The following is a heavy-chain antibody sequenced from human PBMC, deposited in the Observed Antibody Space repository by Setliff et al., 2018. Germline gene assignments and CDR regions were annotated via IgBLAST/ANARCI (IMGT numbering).Heavy chain of an antibody. V-gene: IGHV3-30*09. D-gene: IGHD2-21*02. J-gene: IGHJ6*03. CDR2: ISYAGTTA. Sequence: GGSLRLSCAASGFRFYIFPMHWVRQAPGKGLEWVSFISYAGTTAYYIDSVKGRFAISRDNSKNTLSLQMNNLTPEDSAIYYCARVGWTSDRYYYMDVWGKGTTVTVSS. CDR1: GFRFYIFP. CDR3: ARVGWTSDRYYYMDV.